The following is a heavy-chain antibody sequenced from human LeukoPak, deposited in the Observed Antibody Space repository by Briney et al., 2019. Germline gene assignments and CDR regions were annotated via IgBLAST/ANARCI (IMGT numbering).Heavy chain of an antibody. CDR1: GYTFTSYG. D-gene: IGHD3-10*01. CDR2: ISAYNGNT. Sequence: ASVNVSCKASGYTFTSYGISWVRQAPGQGLEWMGWISAYNGNTNYAQKLQGRVTMTTDTSTSTAYMELRSLRSDDTAVYYCARDWSSMVRGVFDYWGQGTLVTVSS. J-gene: IGHJ4*02. V-gene: IGHV1-18*01. CDR3: ARDWSSMVRGVFDY.